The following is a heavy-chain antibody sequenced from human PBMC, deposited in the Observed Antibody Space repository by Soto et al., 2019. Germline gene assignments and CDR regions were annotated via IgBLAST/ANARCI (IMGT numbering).Heavy chain of an antibody. CDR2: IYYSGST. V-gene: IGHV4-39*01. Sequence: PAEALSLTRSVSDGFISSSSYSLGWIRQPPGKGLEWIGTIYYSGSTHYNPSLEGRVAISADTPNNQLSLRLSSVTAADTAVYYCGRQPGHCGSTTCFGYYRVDVWGQGPTVSVS. J-gene: IGHJ6*02. D-gene: IGHD2-2*01. CDR3: GRQPGHCGSTTCFGYYRVDV. CDR1: DGFISSSSYS.